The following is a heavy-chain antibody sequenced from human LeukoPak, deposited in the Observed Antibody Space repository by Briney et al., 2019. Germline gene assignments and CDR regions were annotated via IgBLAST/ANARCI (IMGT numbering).Heavy chain of an antibody. D-gene: IGHD3-3*01. J-gene: IGHJ4*02. CDR2: IYTSGST. V-gene: IGHV4-61*02. CDR3: AREELHYDFWSGYTGPFDY. Sequence: PSETLSLTFTVSGGSISSGSYYWSWIRQPAGKGLEWIGRIYTSGSTNYNPSLKSRVTISVDTSKNQFSLKLSSVTAADTAVYYCAREELHYDFWSGYTGPFDYWGQGTLVTVSS. CDR1: GGSISSGSYY.